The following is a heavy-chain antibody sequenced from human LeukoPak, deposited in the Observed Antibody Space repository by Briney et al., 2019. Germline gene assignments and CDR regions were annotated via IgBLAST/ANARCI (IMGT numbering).Heavy chain of an antibody. CDR1: GYTFTSYD. CDR2: MNPNSGNT. V-gene: IGHV1-8*01. Sequence: ASVKVSCKGSGYTFTSYDINWVRQGTGQGLEWVGWMNPNSGNTGYAQKFQGRVTMTRNTSISTAYMELSSLRSEDTAVYYCARGAGGCTNGVCFTGFYPWGQGTLVTVSS. D-gene: IGHD2-8*01. CDR3: ARGAGGCTNGVCFTGFYP. J-gene: IGHJ5*02.